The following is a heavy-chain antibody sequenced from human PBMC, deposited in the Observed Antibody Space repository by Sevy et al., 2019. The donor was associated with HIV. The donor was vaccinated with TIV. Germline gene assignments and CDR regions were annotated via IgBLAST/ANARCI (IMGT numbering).Heavy chain of an antibody. D-gene: IGHD3-16*01. CDR2: TTNNGDTI. J-gene: IGHJ4*02. CDR3: ASPPWNSYVSLYYFDS. Sequence: GGSLRLSCVASGFTFNRYSMNWVRQTPGKGLEWISYTTNNGDTIYYADSVKGRFTISRDNAKNSLYLQMNSLRVEDTAIYYCASPPWNSYVSLYYFDSWGQGTLVTVSS. CDR1: GFTFNRYS. V-gene: IGHV3-48*01.